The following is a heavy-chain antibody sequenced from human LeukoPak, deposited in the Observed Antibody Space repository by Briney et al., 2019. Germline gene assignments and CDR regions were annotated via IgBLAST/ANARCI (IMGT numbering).Heavy chain of an antibody. J-gene: IGHJ3*02. CDR2: IYSGGST. CDR1: EFSVGSNY. D-gene: IGHD1-26*01. V-gene: IGHV3-66*01. CDR3: ARGGGSYSAVWYNAFDI. Sequence: PGGSLRLSCAASEFSVGSNYMTWVRQAPGKGLEWVSLIYSGGSTYYADSVKGRFTISRDNSKNTLYLQMNSLRADDTAVYYCARGGGSYSAVWYNAFDIWGQGTMVTVSS.